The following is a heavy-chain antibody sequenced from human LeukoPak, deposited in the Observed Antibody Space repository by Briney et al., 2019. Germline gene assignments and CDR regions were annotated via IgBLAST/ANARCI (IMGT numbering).Heavy chain of an antibody. CDR1: GYNFTSYW. D-gene: IGHD6-19*01. Sequence: GESLKISCKGSGYNFTSYWIGWVRQLPGKGLEWMGIIYPGDSDTRYSPSFQGQVTISADKSIRTAYLQWSSLKASDTAIYYCARPSTYSSGWYGPFDDWGQGTLVTVSS. CDR2: IYPGDSDT. V-gene: IGHV5-51*01. CDR3: ARPSTYSSGWYGPFDD. J-gene: IGHJ4*02.